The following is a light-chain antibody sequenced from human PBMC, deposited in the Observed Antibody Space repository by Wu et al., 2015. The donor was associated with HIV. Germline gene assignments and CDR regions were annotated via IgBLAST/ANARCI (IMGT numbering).Light chain of an antibody. CDR3: QQYNNWLLIT. CDR2: GAS. Sequence: EIVLTQSPGTLSLSPGDRATLSCRASQPVSYNFVGWYQQKPGQAPRLLIYGASTRATGIPARFSGSGSGTEFTLTISSLQSEDFAVYYCQQYNNWLLITFGQGTRLEIK. V-gene: IGKV3-15*01. CDR1: QPVSYN. J-gene: IGKJ5*01.